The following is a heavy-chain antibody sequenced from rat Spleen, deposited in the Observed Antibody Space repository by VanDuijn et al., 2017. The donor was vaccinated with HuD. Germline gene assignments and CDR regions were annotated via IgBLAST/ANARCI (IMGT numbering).Heavy chain of an antibody. V-gene: IGHV5-29*01. CDR2: ISYDGDTT. CDR1: GFTFSDYG. Sequence: EVQLVESGGGLVQPGRSLKLSCAASGFTFSDYGMAWVRQAPTKGLEWVAYISYDGDTTYYRDSVKGRFTISRDNAKSTLYLQMDSLRSEDTATYYCARHPGSGSYYWYFDFWGPGTMVTVSS. D-gene: IGHD1-1*01. CDR3: ARHPGSGSYYWYFDF. J-gene: IGHJ1*01.